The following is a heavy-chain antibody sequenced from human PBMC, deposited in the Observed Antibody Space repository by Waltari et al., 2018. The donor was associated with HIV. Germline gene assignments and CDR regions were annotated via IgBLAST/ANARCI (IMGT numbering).Heavy chain of an antibody. J-gene: IGHJ4*02. CDR3: ATSRTFDY. CDR2: IKQDGSEK. CDR1: GFLFPTSW. V-gene: IGHV3-7*01. Sequence: EVLLVESGGGLVQPGGSLSLSCPASGFLFPTSWLSWVRQAPGKGLEWVANIKQDGSEKYYVDSVKGRFTISRDNAKNSLYLQMNSLRAEDTAMYYCATSRTFDYWGQGTLVTVSS. D-gene: IGHD2-2*01.